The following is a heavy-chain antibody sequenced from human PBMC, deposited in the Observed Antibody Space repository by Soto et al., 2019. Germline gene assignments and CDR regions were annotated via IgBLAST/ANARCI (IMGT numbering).Heavy chain of an antibody. J-gene: IGHJ6*02. CDR3: TRHVSYEYYYYGMDV. D-gene: IGHD3-3*01. CDR2: IRSKANSYAT. Sequence: EVQLVESGGGLVQPGGSLKLSCAASGFTFSGSAMHWVRQASGKGLEWVGRIRSKANSYATAYAASVKGRFTISRDDSKNTAYLQMNSLKTEDTAVYYCTRHVSYEYYYYGMDVWGQGTTVTVSS. V-gene: IGHV3-73*02. CDR1: GFTFSGSA.